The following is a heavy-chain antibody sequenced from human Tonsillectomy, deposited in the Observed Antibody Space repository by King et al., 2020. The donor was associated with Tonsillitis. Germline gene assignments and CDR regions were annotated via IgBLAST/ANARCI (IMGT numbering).Heavy chain of an antibody. CDR1: GFTVSSNY. V-gene: IGHV3-53*01. D-gene: IGHD3-22*01. CDR3: LRSRFASSGIYFVYFDL. Sequence: VQLVESGGGLIQPGGSLRLSCAASGFTVSSNYMSWVRQAPGKGLEWVSIIYSGGSTYYADSVEGRFTISRDKSKNKLYLQMNSLRADDTAVYYCLRSRFASSGIYFVYFDLWGRGTLVTVSS. J-gene: IGHJ2*01. CDR2: IYSGGST.